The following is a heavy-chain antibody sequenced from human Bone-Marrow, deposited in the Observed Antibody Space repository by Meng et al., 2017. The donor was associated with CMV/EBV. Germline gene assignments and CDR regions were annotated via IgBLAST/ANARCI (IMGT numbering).Heavy chain of an antibody. Sequence: QLTLKESGPALGKPTQTLTLTCTFSGFSFSTSGVGVGWIRQPPGKALEWLALIYWDDYKRYSPSLKSRLTITKDTSKNQVVLTMTNMDPVDTATYYCAHTTIFGVVIDYWGQGTLVTVSS. CDR1: GFSFSTSGVG. D-gene: IGHD3-3*01. J-gene: IGHJ4*02. V-gene: IGHV2-5*02. CDR2: IYWDDYK. CDR3: AHTTIFGVVIDY.